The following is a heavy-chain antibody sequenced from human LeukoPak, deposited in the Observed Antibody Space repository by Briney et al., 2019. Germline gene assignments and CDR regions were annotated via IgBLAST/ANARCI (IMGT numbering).Heavy chain of an antibody. CDR2: ISGSGGST. J-gene: IGHJ4*02. V-gene: IGHV3-23*01. CDR3: AKGIVVVTATPFDY. Sequence: GGSLRLSCAASGFTFSSYAMSWVRQAPGKGLEWVSAISGSGGSTYYADPVKGRFTISRDNSKNTLYLQMNSLRAEDTAVYYCAKGIVVVTATPFDYWGQGTLVTVSS. D-gene: IGHD2-21*02. CDR1: GFTFSSYA.